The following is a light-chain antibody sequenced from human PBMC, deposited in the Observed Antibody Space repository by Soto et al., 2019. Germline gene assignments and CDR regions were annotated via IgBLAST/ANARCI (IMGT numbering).Light chain of an antibody. J-gene: IGKJ4*01. CDR3: QQRSNWPPLT. CDR1: QSVSSSY. Sequence: EIELTQSPGTLSLSAGERVTLSCRASQSVSSSYLAWYQQKPGQAPRLLIYEASNRAIGIPARFSGSGSGTDFTLTISSLEPEDFAVYYCQQRSNWPPLTFGGGTKVDIK. CDR2: EAS. V-gene: IGKV3-11*01.